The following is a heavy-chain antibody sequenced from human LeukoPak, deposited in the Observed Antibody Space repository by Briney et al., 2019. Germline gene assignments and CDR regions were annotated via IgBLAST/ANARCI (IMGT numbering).Heavy chain of an antibody. CDR3: ARVEDSSGWYIDY. J-gene: IGHJ4*02. Sequence: SETLSLTCTVSGGSISSGDYYWSWIRQPPGKGLEWIGEINHSGSTNYNPSLKSRVTISVDTSKNQFSLKLSSVTAADTAVYYCARVEDSSGWYIDYWGQGTLVTVSS. CDR1: GGSISSGDYY. CDR2: INHSGST. D-gene: IGHD6-19*01. V-gene: IGHV4-39*07.